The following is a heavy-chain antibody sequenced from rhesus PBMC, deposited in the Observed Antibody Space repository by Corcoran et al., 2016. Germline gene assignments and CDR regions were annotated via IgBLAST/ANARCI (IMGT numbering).Heavy chain of an antibody. CDR2: IYGISGST. V-gene: IGHV4-160*01. CDR1: GRSFSSSW. CDR3: ASSRRYCSGTYCFDY. J-gene: IGHJ4*01. Sequence: QVQLQASGPGLVKPSATLSLTCAVPGRSFSSSWLGWIRQPPGQGLEWIGSIYGISGSTEYNPTHKSRATISKDTSKNQFSLRLSSVTAADTAVYYCASSRRYCSGTYCFDYWGQGVLVTVSS. D-gene: IGHD2-15*01.